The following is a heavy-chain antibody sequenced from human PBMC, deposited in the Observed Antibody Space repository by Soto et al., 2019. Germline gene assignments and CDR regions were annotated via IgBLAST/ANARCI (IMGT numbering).Heavy chain of an antibody. CDR1: GFTFSSYA. D-gene: IGHD4-17*01. V-gene: IGHV3-30-3*01. CDR3: AGADFMTTVTHLDY. J-gene: IGHJ4*02. CDR2: ISYDGSNK. Sequence: QVQLVESGGGVVQPGRSLRLSCAASGFTFSSYAMHWVRQAPGKGLEWVAVISYDGSNKYYADSVKGRFTISRDNSKNTLYLQMNSPRAEDTAVYYCAGADFMTTVTHLDYWGQGTLVTVSS.